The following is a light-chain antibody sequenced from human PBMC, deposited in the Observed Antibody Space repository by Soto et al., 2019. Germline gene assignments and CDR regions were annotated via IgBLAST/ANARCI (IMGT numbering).Light chain of an antibody. CDR1: QSISSY. Sequence: DIQRTQSPSSLSASVGDRVTLTCRSSQSISSYLNWYQQKPGKAPELLIYAASSLQSGVPSRFCGSGSGTDFTLTISSRQPEDFATYYCQQSYSTPLTFGQGTRLEIK. CDR3: QQSYSTPLT. V-gene: IGKV1-39*01. CDR2: AAS. J-gene: IGKJ5*01.